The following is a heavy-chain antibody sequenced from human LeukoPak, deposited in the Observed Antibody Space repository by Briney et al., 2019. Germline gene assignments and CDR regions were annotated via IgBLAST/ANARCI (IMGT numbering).Heavy chain of an antibody. Sequence: SETLSLTCIVSGYSVSSGYYWGWIRQPPGKGLEWIGTISHIGHTFYNPSLNSRVTIVLDTSKNQVSLKLSSVTAADTAMYYCARSGGSYYFDLWGQGTLVTVSS. CDR2: ISHIGHT. CDR1: GYSVSSGYY. CDR3: ARSGGSYYFDL. V-gene: IGHV4-38-2*02. J-gene: IGHJ4*02. D-gene: IGHD2-15*01.